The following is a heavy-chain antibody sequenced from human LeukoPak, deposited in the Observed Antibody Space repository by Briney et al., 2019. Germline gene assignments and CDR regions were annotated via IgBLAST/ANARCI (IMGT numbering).Heavy chain of an antibody. D-gene: IGHD5-18*01. CDR3: ARGGVGYSYAYNPIDY. CDR2: IKQDGIER. CDR1: GFNFSVYS. J-gene: IGHJ4*02. V-gene: IGHV3-7*05. Sequence: GGSLRLSCAVSGFNFSVYSFNWVRQAPGKGLEWVANIKQDGIERFYVDSVKGRFTISRDNAKTSLYLQMNTLTAADSAVYYCARGGVGYSYAYNPIDYWGQGTLVTVSS.